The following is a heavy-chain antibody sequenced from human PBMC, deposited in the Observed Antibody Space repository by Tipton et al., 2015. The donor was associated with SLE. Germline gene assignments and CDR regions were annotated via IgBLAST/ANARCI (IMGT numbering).Heavy chain of an antibody. V-gene: IGHV4-34*01. J-gene: IGHJ6*02. CDR3: ARGCSSSTCEPFYFFGMDV. CDR1: GDSLSGQY. Sequence: TLSLTCSVYGDSLSGQYWSWIRQPPGKGLEWIGEVFRGGSTNYSPSLKSRVTITVDMSKNQFSLRLISVTAADTAVYYCARGCSSSTCEPFYFFGMDVWGQGTTVTVSS. CDR2: VFRGGST. D-gene: IGHD2-2*01.